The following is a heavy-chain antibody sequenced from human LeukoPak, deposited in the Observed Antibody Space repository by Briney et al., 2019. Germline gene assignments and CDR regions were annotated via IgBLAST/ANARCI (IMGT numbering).Heavy chain of an antibody. J-gene: IGHJ4*02. Sequence: GGSLRLSFAASGFTFRNHGMNWVRQAPGKGLEWVAGLWYGESNKDYVDSVKGRFTISRDNSKNTLYLEMNSLTVEDTAVYYCAKGRGGSSNWGSDCWGQGTQVTVSS. CDR2: LWYGESNK. D-gene: IGHD7-27*01. CDR1: GFTFRNHG. V-gene: IGHV3-33*06. CDR3: AKGRGGSSNWGSDC.